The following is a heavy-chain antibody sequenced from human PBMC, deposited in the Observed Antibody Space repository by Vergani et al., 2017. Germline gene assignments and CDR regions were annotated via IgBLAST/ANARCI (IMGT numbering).Heavy chain of an antibody. CDR1: GYTFTSYG. CDR3: ARYYGSGSYYPYGMDV. D-gene: IGHD3-10*01. V-gene: IGHV1-18*01. Sequence: QVQLVQSGAEVKKPGASVKVSCKASGYTFTSYGISWVRQAPGQGLEWMGGISAYNGNTNYAQKLQGRVTMTTDTSTSTAYMGLRSLRSDDTAVYHCARYYGSGSYYPYGMDVWGQGTTVTVSS. J-gene: IGHJ6*02. CDR2: ISAYNGNT.